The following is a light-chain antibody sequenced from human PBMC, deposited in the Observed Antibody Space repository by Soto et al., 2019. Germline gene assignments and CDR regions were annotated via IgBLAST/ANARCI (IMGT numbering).Light chain of an antibody. CDR3: QQYGSSPGT. J-gene: IGKJ1*01. CDR1: QSVSSSY. V-gene: IGKV3-20*01. CDR2: GAS. Sequence: LTQSPCTLSVSLGERATLSCRASQSVSSSYLAWYQQKPGQAPRLLIYGASSRATGIPDRFSGSGSGTDFTLTISRLEPEDFAVYYCQQYGSSPGTFGQGTKVDLK.